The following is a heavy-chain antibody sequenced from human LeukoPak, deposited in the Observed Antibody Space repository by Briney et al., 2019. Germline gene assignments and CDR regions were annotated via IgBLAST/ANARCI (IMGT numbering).Heavy chain of an antibody. J-gene: IGHJ4*02. Sequence: SQTLSLTCTVSGGSISSGSYHWSWIRQPAGKGLEWIGRIYTSGSTNYNPSLKSRVTISVDTSKNQFSLKLSSVTAADTAVYYCARASLIKVVPAAPGYYFDYWGQGTLVTVSS. CDR1: GGSISSGSYH. CDR3: ARASLIKVVPAAPGYYFDY. V-gene: IGHV4-61*02. D-gene: IGHD2-2*01. CDR2: IYTSGST.